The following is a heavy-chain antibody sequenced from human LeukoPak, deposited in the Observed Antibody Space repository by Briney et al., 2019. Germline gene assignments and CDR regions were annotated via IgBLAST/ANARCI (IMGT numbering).Heavy chain of an antibody. Sequence: ASVKVSCKASGYTFTGYYMHWVRQAPGQGPEWMGWINPNSGGTNYAQKFQGRVTMTRDTSISTAYMELSRLRSDDTAVYYCARGPLEGISLSLYWGQGTLVTVSS. CDR3: ARGPLEGISLSLY. J-gene: IGHJ4*02. V-gene: IGHV1-2*02. CDR1: GYTFTGYY. CDR2: INPNSGGT. D-gene: IGHD6-13*01.